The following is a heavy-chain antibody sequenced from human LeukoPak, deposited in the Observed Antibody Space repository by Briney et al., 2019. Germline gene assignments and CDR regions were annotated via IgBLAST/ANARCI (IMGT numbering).Heavy chain of an antibody. D-gene: IGHD3-22*01. V-gene: IGHV4-59*01. Sequence: SETLSLTCTVSGGSISSYYWSWIRQPPGKGLEWIGNIYYSGSANYNPSLKSRVTISVDTSKNQFSLKLSSVTAADTAVYYCTRGSIAYYYMDVWGKGTTVTISS. CDR1: GGSISSYY. CDR3: TRGSIAYYYMDV. J-gene: IGHJ6*03. CDR2: IYYSGSA.